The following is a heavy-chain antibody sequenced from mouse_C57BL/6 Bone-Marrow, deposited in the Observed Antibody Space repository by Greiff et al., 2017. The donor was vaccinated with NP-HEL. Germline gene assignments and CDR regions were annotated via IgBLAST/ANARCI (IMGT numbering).Heavy chain of an antibody. CDR2: ISSGGGYT. J-gene: IGHJ1*03. CDR1: GFTFSSYG. Sequence: EVKLVESGGDLVKPGGSLKLSCAASGFTFSSYGMSWVRQTPDKRLEWVATISSGGGYTYYPDSVRGRFTISRDNAKNTLYLQMSSLKSEDTAMYYCARPDYYRYFDVWGTGTTVTVSS. CDR3: ARPDYYRYFDV. D-gene: IGHD2-13*01. V-gene: IGHV5-6*01.